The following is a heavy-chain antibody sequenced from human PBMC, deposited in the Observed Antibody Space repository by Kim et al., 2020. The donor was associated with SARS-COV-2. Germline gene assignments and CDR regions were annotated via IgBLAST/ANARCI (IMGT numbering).Heavy chain of an antibody. CDR1: GYIFTTYY. J-gene: IGHJ3*02. V-gene: IGHV1-2*06. Sequence: ASVKVSCKASGYIFTTYYIHWVRHVPGRGLEWMGRINPASGGTNYPRKFQDLVLMTSDTSIGTAYLEVTSLNYDDAAVYYCARGYDYGDYFYAFDIWGQGTKISVSS. CDR2: INPASGGT. CDR3: ARGYDYGDYFYAFDI. D-gene: IGHD4-17*01.